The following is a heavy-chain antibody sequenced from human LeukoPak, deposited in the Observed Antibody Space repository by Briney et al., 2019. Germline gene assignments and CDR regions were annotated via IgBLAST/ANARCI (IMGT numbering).Heavy chain of an antibody. CDR2: LSRGGSST. Sequence: GGSLRLSCAGTGFAFNMFAIDWVRQAPGKGLEWVTGLSRGGSSTNYADSVKGRFTISRDKSQNSVFLQMNSLRPEDTAVYYCAREQRIRHCSEGVCTEGYYFDYWGQGTLVTVSS. CDR1: GFAFNMFA. V-gene: IGHV3-23*01. CDR3: AREQRIRHCSEGVCTEGYYFDY. D-gene: IGHD2-15*01. J-gene: IGHJ4*02.